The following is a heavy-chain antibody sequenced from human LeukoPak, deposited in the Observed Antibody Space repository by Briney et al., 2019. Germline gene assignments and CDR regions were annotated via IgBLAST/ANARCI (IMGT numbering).Heavy chain of an antibody. V-gene: IGHV3-30*02. CDR2: IRYDATHK. CDR1: GFSFGGYG. Sequence: QSGGSLRLSCAASGFSFGGYGMHWVRQAPGRGLEWVAFIRYDATHKFYGDSVKGRFTVSRDNPKNTLYLQMNSLRAEDTAVYYCAKEAENQLLSFWGQGTLVTVSS. D-gene: IGHD1-14*01. J-gene: IGHJ4*02. CDR3: AKEAENQLLSF.